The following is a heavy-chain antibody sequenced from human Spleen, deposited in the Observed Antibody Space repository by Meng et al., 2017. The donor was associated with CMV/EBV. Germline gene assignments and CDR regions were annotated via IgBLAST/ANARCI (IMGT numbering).Heavy chain of an antibody. CDR1: GSTFTAYA. CDR2: MNPNSGNT. J-gene: IGHJ5*02. V-gene: IGHV1-8*01. CDR3: ARGVHPDWFDP. Sequence: SCKSSGSTFTAYALSWVRQATGQVLEWMGWMNPNSGNTGYVQKFQGRVTMTRNTSISTAYMELSSLSSEDTAVYYCARGVHPDWFDPWGQGTLVTVSS.